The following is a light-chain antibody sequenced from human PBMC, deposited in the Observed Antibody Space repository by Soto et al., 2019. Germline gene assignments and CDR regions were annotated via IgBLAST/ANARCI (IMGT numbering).Light chain of an antibody. CDR1: ISDVSGYNF. J-gene: IGLJ1*01. CDR3: SSYTSSNTYG. V-gene: IGLV2-14*03. Sequence: QSALTQPTSVSGSPGQSNTISCTGTISDVSGYNFVSWYQQYPGKAHKLMFYDVSNRPYGVSNRFSGSKSGNTASLSISGLQAEDEADYYCSSYTSSNTYGFGAGTKVTVL. CDR2: DVS.